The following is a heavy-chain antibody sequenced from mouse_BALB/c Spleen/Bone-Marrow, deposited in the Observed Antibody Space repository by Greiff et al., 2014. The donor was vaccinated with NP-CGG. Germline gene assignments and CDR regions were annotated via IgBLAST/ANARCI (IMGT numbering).Heavy chain of an antibody. J-gene: IGHJ2*01. CDR3: ARFGRYYFDY. CDR1: GYAFTNYL. V-gene: IGHV1-54*01. CDR2: INPGSGGA. Sequence: QVQLKESGAELVRPGTAVNVSCKASGYAFTNYLIEWVKQRPGQGLEWIGVINPGSGGANYNEKFKGKATLTADKSSSTAYMQLSSVTSDDSAVYFCARFGRYYFDYWGQGTTLTVSS.